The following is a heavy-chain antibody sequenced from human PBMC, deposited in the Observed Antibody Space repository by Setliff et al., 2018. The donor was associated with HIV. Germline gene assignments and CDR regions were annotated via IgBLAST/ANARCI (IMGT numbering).Heavy chain of an antibody. CDR3: ASPASGGSSGQYHY. V-gene: IGHV4-39*01. D-gene: IGHD6-19*01. Sequence: TSETLSLTCTVSGGSISSSSYYWGWIRQPPGKGLEWIGSIYYSGSTYYNPPLKSRVTISVDTSKNQFSLKLSSVTAADTAVYYCASPASGGSSGQYHYWGQGTLVTVS. CDR2: IYYSGST. CDR1: GGSISSSSYY. J-gene: IGHJ4*02.